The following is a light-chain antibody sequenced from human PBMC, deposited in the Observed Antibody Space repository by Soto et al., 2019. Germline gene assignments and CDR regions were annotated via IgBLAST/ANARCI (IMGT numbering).Light chain of an antibody. Sequence: EIVMTQSPASLSVSPGDGATLSCRASQTVASNLAWYQQKPGQGPRLLIHGASTRAAGVPARFSGSGSGTDFTLTISSLQSEDFAVYYCQQYLNWPPQYTFGQGTKLQIK. CDR2: GAS. CDR1: QTVASN. V-gene: IGKV3-15*01. CDR3: QQYLNWPPQYT. J-gene: IGKJ2*01.